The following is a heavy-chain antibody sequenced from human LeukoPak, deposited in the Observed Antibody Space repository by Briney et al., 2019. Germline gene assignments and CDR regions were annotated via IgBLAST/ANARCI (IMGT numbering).Heavy chain of an antibody. Sequence: PSETLSLTCTVSGGSISSGDYYWSWIRQPPGKGLEWIGYIYYSGSTYYNPSLKSRVTISVDTSKNQFSLKLSSVTAADTAVYYCAREYPYYYDSSGYSPWYFDLWGRGTLVTVSS. CDR2: IYYSGST. CDR3: AREYPYYYDSSGYSPWYFDL. J-gene: IGHJ2*01. CDR1: GGSISSGDYY. D-gene: IGHD3-22*01. V-gene: IGHV4-30-4*01.